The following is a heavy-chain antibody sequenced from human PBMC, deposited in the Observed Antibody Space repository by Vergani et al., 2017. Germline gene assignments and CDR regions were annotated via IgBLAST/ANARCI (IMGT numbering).Heavy chain of an antibody. CDR2: ISYDGSNK. Sequence: QVHLVESGGGVVQPGRSLRLSCAASGFTFSSYAMHWVLQAPGKGLEWVAVISYDGSNKYYADSVKGRFTISRDNSKNTLYRQMNSLRAEDTAVYYCAREERKLLWFGEYNWFDPWGQGTLVTVSS. CDR3: AREERKLLWFGEYNWFDP. J-gene: IGHJ5*02. V-gene: IGHV3-30-3*01. D-gene: IGHD3-10*01. CDR1: GFTFSSYA.